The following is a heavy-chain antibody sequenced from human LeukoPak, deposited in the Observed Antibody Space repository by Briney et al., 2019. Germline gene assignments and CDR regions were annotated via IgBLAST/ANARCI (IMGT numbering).Heavy chain of an antibody. D-gene: IGHD6-19*01. V-gene: IGHV4-34*01. Sequence: SETLSLTCAVHGGSFSGYYWSWIRQPPGKGLEWIGEINHSGSTNYNPSLKSRVTISVDRSKNQFSLKLSSVAAADTAVYYCARSLTIAVAMFDPWGQGTLVTVSS. CDR1: GGSFSGYY. CDR2: INHSGST. CDR3: ARSLTIAVAMFDP. J-gene: IGHJ5*02.